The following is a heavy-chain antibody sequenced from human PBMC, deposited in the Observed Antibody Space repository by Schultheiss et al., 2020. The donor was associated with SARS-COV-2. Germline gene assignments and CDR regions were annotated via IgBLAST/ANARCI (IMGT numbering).Heavy chain of an antibody. Sequence: GGSLRLSCAASGFIFSSHGMHWVRQAPGKGLEWVSSISSSSSYIYYADSVKGRFTISRDNAKNSLYLQMNSLRREDTAVFYCARDTSSGSFLDYWGQGTPVTV. J-gene: IGHJ4*02. CDR3: ARDTSSGSFLDY. CDR2: ISSSSSYI. D-gene: IGHD6-6*01. CDR1: GFIFSSHG. V-gene: IGHV3-21*06.